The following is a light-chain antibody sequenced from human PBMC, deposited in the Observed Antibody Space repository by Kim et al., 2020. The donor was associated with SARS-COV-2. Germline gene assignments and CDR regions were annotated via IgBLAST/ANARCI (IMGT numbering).Light chain of an antibody. J-gene: IGLJ1*01. Sequence: QSVLTQPPSASGTPGQRVTISCSGSISNIGSNTVNWYQQLPGMAPKLLIYSNNQRPSGVPDRFSGSKSGTSASLAISGLQSEDEADYYCAAWDDSLNGYVFGTGTKVTVL. CDR3: AAWDDSLNGYV. V-gene: IGLV1-44*01. CDR2: SNN. CDR1: ISNIGSNT.